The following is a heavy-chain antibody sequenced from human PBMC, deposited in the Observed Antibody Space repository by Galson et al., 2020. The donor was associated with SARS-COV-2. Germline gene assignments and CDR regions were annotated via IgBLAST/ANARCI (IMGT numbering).Heavy chain of an antibody. D-gene: IGHD3-3*01. Sequence: GESLKISCAASGFTFSSYAMHWVRQAPGKGLEWVAVISYDGSNKYYADSVKGRFTISRDNSKNTLYLQMNSLRAEDTAVYYCAREDPAFLDAFDTWGQGTLVTVSS. V-gene: IGHV3-30*04. CDR3: AREDPAFLDAFDT. CDR2: ISYDGSNK. J-gene: IGHJ3*02. CDR1: GFTFSSYA.